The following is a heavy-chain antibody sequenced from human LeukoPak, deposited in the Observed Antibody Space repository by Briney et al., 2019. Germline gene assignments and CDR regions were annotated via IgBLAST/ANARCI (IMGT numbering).Heavy chain of an antibody. CDR3: ARVLITMIVGDAFDI. CDR1: GGSISSGGYY. J-gene: IGHJ3*02. Sequence: SETLSLTCTVSGGSISSGGYYWSWIRQHPGKGLEWIGYIYYSGSTYYNPSLKSRVTISVDTSKNRFSLKLSSVTAADTAVYYCARVLITMIVGDAFDIWGQGTMVTVSS. CDR2: IYYSGST. D-gene: IGHD3-22*01. V-gene: IGHV4-31*03.